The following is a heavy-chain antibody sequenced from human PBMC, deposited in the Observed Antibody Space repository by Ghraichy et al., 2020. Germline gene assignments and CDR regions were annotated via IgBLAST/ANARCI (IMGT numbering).Heavy chain of an antibody. D-gene: IGHD2-8*01. CDR1: GFTVSSNY. CDR3: ARVTLLGYCSKGVCDGN. CDR2: IYSSGST. J-gene: IGHJ4*02. V-gene: IGHV3-53*01. Sequence: GGSLRLSCAASGFTVSSNYMTWVRQAPGKGLEWVSVIYSSGSTYYADSVKGRFTVSRDNSKNTLYLQMSSLRVEDTAVYYCARVTLLGYCSKGVCDGNWGQGTLVTVSS.